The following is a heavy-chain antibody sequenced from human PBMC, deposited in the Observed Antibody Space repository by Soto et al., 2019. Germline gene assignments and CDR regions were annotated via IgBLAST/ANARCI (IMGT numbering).Heavy chain of an antibody. CDR2: ISSSSSYI. CDR1: GFTFSSYS. V-gene: IGHV3-21*01. Sequence: GGSLRLSCAASGFTFSSYSMNWVRQAPGKGLEWVSSISSSSSYIYYADSVKGRFTISRDNAKNSLYLQMNSLRAEDTAVYYCARVNLIDYYYCGMDVWGQGTTVTVSS. J-gene: IGHJ6*02. CDR3: ARVNLIDYYYCGMDV.